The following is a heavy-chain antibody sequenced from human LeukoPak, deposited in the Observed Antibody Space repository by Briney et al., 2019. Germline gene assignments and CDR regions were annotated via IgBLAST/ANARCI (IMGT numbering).Heavy chain of an antibody. CDR3: ARDLGGGSFDF. D-gene: IGHD2-15*01. V-gene: IGHV4-31*11. CDR2: IYYSGST. Sequence: LRLSCAASGFTFSIYAMSWVRQAPGKGLEWIGYIYYSGSTYYSPSLKSRLTMSVDTSKNQFSLKLSSVTAADTAVYYCARDLGGGSFDFWGQGTLVTVSS. CDR1: GFTFSIYA. J-gene: IGHJ4*02.